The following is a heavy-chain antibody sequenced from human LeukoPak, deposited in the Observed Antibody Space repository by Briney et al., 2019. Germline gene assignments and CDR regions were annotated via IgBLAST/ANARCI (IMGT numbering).Heavy chain of an antibody. V-gene: IGHV4-39*01. J-gene: IGHJ4*02. CDR2: IYYSGST. D-gene: IGHD2-2*01. Sequence: PSETLSLTCTVSGGSISSSSYYWGWIRQPPGKGLEWIGSIYYSGSTYYNPSLKSRVTISVDTPKNQFSLKLSSVTAADTAVYYCARRWAAMPFDYWGQGTLVTVSS. CDR3: ARRWAAMPFDY. CDR1: GGSISSSSYY.